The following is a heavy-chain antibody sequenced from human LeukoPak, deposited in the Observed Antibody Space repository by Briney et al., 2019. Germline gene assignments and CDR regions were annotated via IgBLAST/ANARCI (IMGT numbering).Heavy chain of an antibody. CDR1: GFTFNNYG. V-gene: IGHV3-30*18. Sequence: PGGSLRLSCAASGFTFNNYGMHWVRQAPGRGLEWVAVISYDGSNKYYADSVKGRFTISRDNSKSTLYLQMNSLRAEDTAVYYCAKGSSGPDYWGQGTLVTVSS. D-gene: IGHD6-19*01. CDR2: ISYDGSNK. CDR3: AKGSSGPDY. J-gene: IGHJ4*02.